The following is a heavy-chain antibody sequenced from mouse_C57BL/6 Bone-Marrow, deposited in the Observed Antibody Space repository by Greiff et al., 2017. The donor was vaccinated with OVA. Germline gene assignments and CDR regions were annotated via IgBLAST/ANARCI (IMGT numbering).Heavy chain of an antibody. J-gene: IGHJ3*01. D-gene: IGHD2-4*01. CDR3: TTGGLRSGVAY. CDR2: IDPENGDT. CDR1: GFNIKDDY. Sequence: EVQLQQSGAELVRPGASVKLSCTASGFNIKDDYMHWVKQRPEQGLEWIGWIDPENGDTEYASKFQGKATITADTSSNTAYLQLSSLTSEDTAVYYCTTGGLRSGVAYWGQGTLVTVSA. V-gene: IGHV14-4*01.